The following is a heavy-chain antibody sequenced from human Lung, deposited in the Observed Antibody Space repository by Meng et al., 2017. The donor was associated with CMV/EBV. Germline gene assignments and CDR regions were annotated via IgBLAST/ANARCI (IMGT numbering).Heavy chain of an antibody. Sequence: GEXXKISCAASGFTLSNYAMSWVRQAPGKGLEWVSVIYSGDSSTHYADSVKGRFTISRDNSKNTLYLQMNSLRAEDTAVYYCAKDHMLSYFDYWGQGTMVT. D-gene: IGHD2-8*01. CDR2: IYSGDSST. J-gene: IGHJ4*02. V-gene: IGHV3-23*03. CDR3: AKDHMLSYFDY. CDR1: GFTLSNYA.